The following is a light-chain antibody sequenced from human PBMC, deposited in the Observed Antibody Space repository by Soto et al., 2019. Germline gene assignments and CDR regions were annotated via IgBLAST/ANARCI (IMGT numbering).Light chain of an antibody. Sequence: EIVMTQSPATLAVSPGERAALSCRASQSVSSNFAWYQRKPGQAPRLLIYGASSRATGTPARFSGSGSGTEFTLTISSLQSEDFAVYYCQQYNNWPYTFGLGTKLEIK. V-gene: IGKV3-15*01. J-gene: IGKJ2*01. CDR3: QQYNNWPYT. CDR1: QSVSSN. CDR2: GAS.